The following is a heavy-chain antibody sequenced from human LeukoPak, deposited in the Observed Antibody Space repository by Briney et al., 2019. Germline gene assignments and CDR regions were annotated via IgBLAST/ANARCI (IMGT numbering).Heavy chain of an antibody. Sequence: GGSLRLSCAASGFTFSAHWMTWVRQAPGKGLEWVANIKQDGSEKYYVDSVKGRFTISRDNAKNSLYLQMDSLRAEDTAVYYCARERAMITRFSFNYWGQGTLVTVSS. V-gene: IGHV3-7*01. CDR2: IKQDGSEK. J-gene: IGHJ4*02. CDR3: ARERAMITRFSFNY. D-gene: IGHD3-22*01. CDR1: GFTFSAHW.